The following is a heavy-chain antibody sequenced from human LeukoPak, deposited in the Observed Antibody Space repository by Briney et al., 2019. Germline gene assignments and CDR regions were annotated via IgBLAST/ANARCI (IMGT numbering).Heavy chain of an antibody. V-gene: IGHV3-11*01. Sequence: GGSLRLSCAASGFTFSDYYMSWIRQAPGKGLEWVSYISSSGSTIYYADSVKGRFTNSRDNAKNSLYLQMNSLRAEDTAVYYCARREYCSSTSCYAENGYYGMDVWGQGTTVTVSS. CDR3: ARREYCSSTSCYAENGYYGMDV. D-gene: IGHD2-2*01. CDR1: GFTFSDYY. CDR2: ISSSGSTI. J-gene: IGHJ6*02.